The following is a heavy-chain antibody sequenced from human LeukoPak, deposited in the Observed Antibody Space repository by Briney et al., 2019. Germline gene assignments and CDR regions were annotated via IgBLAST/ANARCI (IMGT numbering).Heavy chain of an antibody. Sequence: GASVKVSCMTSGYIFTDYYVHWVRQAPGQGREWMGWINPKTGDTNSAQKFQRWVTMTRDTSISTAYMELSRLRSDDTAVYYCARSPPSYSSSSHFDYWGQGTLVTVSS. J-gene: IGHJ4*02. D-gene: IGHD6-6*01. CDR3: ARSPPSYSSSSHFDY. CDR1: GYIFTDYY. CDR2: INPKTGDT. V-gene: IGHV1-2*04.